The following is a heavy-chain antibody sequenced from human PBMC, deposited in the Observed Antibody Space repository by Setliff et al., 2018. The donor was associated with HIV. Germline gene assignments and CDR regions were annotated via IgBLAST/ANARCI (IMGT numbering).Heavy chain of an antibody. V-gene: IGHV3-53*01. CDR1: GFIVSDTY. CDR2: IYSDGRT. CDR3: AALTVRTNPVYGVISTRFDP. Sequence: GSLRLSCAASGFIVSDTYMTWVRQAPGKGLEWVSLIYSDGRTYYVGSVKGRFTISRDNAKNSLYLQMNSLRADDTAVYYCAALTVRTNPVYGVISTRFDPWGQGSLVTVSS. J-gene: IGHJ5*02. D-gene: IGHD2-8*01.